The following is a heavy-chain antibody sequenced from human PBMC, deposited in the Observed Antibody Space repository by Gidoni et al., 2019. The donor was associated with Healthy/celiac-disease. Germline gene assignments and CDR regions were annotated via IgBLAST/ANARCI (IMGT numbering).Heavy chain of an antibody. CDR1: GFTFSSYA. CDR3: AANYGSGSYSNY. CDR2: ISGSGGSK. J-gene: IGHJ4*02. Sequence: EVQLLESGGGLVQPGGSLRLSCAASGFTFSSYAMSWVRPAPGKGLEWVSAISGSGGSKYYADSVKGRFTISRDNSKNTLYLQMNSLRAEDTAVYYCAANYGSGSYSNYWGQGTLVTVSS. D-gene: IGHD3-10*01. V-gene: IGHV3-23*01.